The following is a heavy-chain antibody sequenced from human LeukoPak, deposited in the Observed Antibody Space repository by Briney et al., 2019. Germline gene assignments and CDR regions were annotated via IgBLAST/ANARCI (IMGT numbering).Heavy chain of an antibody. CDR1: GYTFTSYD. CDR2: MNPNSGNT. D-gene: IGHD2-2*01. Sequence: ASVKLSCKASGYTFTSYDINWGRQATGQGLEWMGWMNPNSGNTGYAQKFQGRVTMTRNTSISTAYMELSSLRSEDTAVYYCARAGCSSTSCYSMAWFDPWGQGTLVTVSS. V-gene: IGHV1-8*01. J-gene: IGHJ5*02. CDR3: ARAGCSSTSCYSMAWFDP.